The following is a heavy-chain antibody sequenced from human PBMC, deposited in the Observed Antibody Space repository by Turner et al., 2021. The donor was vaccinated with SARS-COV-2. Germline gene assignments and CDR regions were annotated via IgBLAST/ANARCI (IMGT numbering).Heavy chain of an antibody. V-gene: IGHV1-69*04. CDR3: ARINSGGFDY. CDR1: GGTFSSYP. J-gene: IGHJ4*02. CDR2: IIPILGIA. Sequence: QVQLVQSGAEVKKPGSSVRVSCKASGGTFSSYPISWVRQAPGQGLEWMGRIIPILGIANYAQKFQGRVTITADKSTSTAYMELSSLRSEDTSVYYCARINSGGFDYWGQGTLVTVSS. D-gene: IGHD3-10*01.